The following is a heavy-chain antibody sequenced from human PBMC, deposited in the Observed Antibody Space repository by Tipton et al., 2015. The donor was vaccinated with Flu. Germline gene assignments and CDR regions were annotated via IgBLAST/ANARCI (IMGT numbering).Heavy chain of an antibody. J-gene: IGHJ2*01. D-gene: IGHD6-13*01. CDR3: ARVSSSSSWSQDWYFDL. CDR2: IYYSGST. Sequence: TLSLTCTVSGGPISSYYWSWIRQPPGKGLEWIGYIYYSGSTNYNPSLKSRVTISVDTSKNQFSLKLSSVTAADTAVYYCARVSSSSSWSQDWYFDLWGRGTLVTVSS. V-gene: IGHV4-59*01. CDR1: GGPISSYY.